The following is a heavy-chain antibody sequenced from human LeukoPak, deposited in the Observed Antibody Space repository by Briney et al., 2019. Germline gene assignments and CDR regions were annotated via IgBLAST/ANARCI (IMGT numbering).Heavy chain of an antibody. CDR2: INANSGAT. V-gene: IGHV3-23*01. Sequence: GGSLRLSCTASGFAFSFFAMSCLRQPPGKGLEWVSTINANSGATSYAASVRGRFTISRDNSNKKLYLQLNILRAEDTAVYYCAKPISGGLAVTADWFDPWGQGTLVVVSS. CDR1: GFAFSFFA. J-gene: IGHJ5*01. D-gene: IGHD6-19*01. CDR3: AKPISGGLAVTADWFDP.